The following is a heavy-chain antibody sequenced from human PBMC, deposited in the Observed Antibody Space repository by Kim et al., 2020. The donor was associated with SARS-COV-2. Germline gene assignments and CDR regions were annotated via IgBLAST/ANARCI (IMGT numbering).Heavy chain of an antibody. CDR3: AKDYCGGDCSAGFDY. D-gene: IGHD2-21*02. Sequence: GGSLRLSCAASGFTFSSYGMHWVRQAPGKGLEWVAVIWYDGSNKYYADSVKGRFTISRDNSKNTLYLQMNSLRAEDTAVYYCAKDYCGGDCSAGFDYWGQGTLVTVSS. V-gene: IGHV3-33*06. CDR1: GFTFSSYG. J-gene: IGHJ4*02. CDR2: IWYDGSNK.